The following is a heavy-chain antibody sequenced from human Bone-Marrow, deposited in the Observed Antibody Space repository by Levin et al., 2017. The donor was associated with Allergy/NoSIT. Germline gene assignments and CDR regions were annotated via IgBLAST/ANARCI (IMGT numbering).Heavy chain of an antibody. CDR3: ARFLGPCSSTSCPMYYYFYYMDV. CDR2: INPNSGGT. CDR1: GYIFTDYH. Sequence: PLASVKVSCKASGYIFTDYHLHWVRQAPGQGLEWMGWINPNSGGTKFAQKFQGRVTMTRDTSISTAYMDLSRLRSDDTAVYYCARFLGPCSSTSCPMYYYFYYMDVWGKGTTVTVSS. J-gene: IGHJ6*03. V-gene: IGHV1-2*02. D-gene: IGHD2-2*01.